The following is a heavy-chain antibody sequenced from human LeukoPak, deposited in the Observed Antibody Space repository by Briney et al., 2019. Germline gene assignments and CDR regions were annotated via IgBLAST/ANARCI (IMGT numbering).Heavy chain of an antibody. CDR1: GGSISSSSYY. CDR3: ASLIAAALRGAFDI. V-gene: IGHV4-39*01. Sequence: SETLSLTCTVSGGSISSSSYYWGWIRQPPGKGLEWIGSIYYSGSTYYNPSLRSRVTISVDTYKNQFSLKLSSVTAADTAVYYCASLIAAALRGAFDIWGQGTMVTVSS. J-gene: IGHJ3*02. CDR2: IYYSGST. D-gene: IGHD6-13*01.